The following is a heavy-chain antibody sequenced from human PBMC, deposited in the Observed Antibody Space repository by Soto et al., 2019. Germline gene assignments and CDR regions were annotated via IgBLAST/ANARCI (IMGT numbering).Heavy chain of an antibody. Sequence: SETLSLTCTVSGGSISSGGYYWSWIRQHPGKGLEWIGYIYYSGSTYYNPSLKSRVTISVDTSKNQFSLKLSSVTAADTAVYYCARGVAHYDFWSGYYREYFQHWGQGTLVTVSS. V-gene: IGHV4-31*03. CDR3: ARGVAHYDFWSGYYREYFQH. CDR1: GGSISSGGYY. J-gene: IGHJ1*01. D-gene: IGHD3-3*01. CDR2: IYYSGST.